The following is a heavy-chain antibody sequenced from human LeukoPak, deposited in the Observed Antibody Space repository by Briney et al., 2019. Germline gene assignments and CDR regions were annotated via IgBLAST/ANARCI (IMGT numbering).Heavy chain of an antibody. CDR3: ARDHSGTQDY. CDR2: IWDDGSNE. D-gene: IGHD1-1*01. Sequence: GGSLRLSCAASGFIFTNTWTSWVRQAPGKGLEWVAVIWDDGSNEYYADSVKGRFTIFRDNRRNTLYLQMNSLRAEDTAVYSCARDHSGTQDYWGQGTLVTVSS. J-gene: IGHJ4*02. V-gene: IGHV3-33*08. CDR1: GFIFTNTW.